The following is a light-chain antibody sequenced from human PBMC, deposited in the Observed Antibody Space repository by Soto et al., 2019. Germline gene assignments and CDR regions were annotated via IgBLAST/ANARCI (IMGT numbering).Light chain of an antibody. V-gene: IGKV1-39*01. CDR3: QKSYSTLT. CDR1: QSISSY. Sequence: DIQMTQSPSSLSASVGDRVTITCRASQSISSYLNWYQQKPGKAPKLLIYAASSLQSGVPPRFSGSGSGTDFTLTISSLQPEDFATYYCQKSYSTLTLGGGTKVDIK. CDR2: AAS. J-gene: IGKJ4*01.